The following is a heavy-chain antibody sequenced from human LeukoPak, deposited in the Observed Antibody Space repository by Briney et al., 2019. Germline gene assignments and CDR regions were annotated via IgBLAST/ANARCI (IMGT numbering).Heavy chain of an antibody. V-gene: IGHV1-46*01. D-gene: IGHD3-3*01. CDR3: AGEAGTSGAFDI. J-gene: IGHJ3*02. CDR1: GYTFTSYY. Sequence: ASVKVSCKASGYTFTSYYMHWVRQAPGQGLEWMGIINPSGGSTSYAQKFQGRVTMTRDMSTSTVYMELSSLRSEDTAVYYCAGEAGTSGAFDIWGQGTMVTVSS. CDR2: INPSGGST.